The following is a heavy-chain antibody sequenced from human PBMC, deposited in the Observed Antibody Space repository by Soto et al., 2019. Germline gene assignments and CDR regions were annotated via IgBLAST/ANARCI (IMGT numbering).Heavy chain of an antibody. CDR3: AKTYYYDRSGYYQNWFDP. V-gene: IGHV3-30*18. CDR2: ISFDGSNE. J-gene: IGHJ5*02. D-gene: IGHD3-22*01. Sequence: SLRLSCAASGFTLSSYSMNWIRQAPGKGLEWVAIISFDGSNEYYADSVKGRFTISRDNSKNTLYLQVRSPRAEDTAVYYCAKTYYYDRSGYYQNWFDPWGQGTLVTVSS. CDR1: GFTLSSYS.